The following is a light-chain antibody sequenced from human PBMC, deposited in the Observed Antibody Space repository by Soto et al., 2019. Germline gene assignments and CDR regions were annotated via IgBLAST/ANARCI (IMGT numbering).Light chain of an antibody. CDR2: DAS. CDR3: QQRSNWPGT. J-gene: IGKJ4*01. V-gene: IGKV3-11*01. Sequence: EIVLTQSPATLSLSPGERATLSCRASQYIDNYLAWYQQKPGQAPRLLISDASNRATGIPARFSGSGSGTDFTLTISSLEPEDFALYYCQQRSNWPGTFGGGTKVEIK. CDR1: QYIDNY.